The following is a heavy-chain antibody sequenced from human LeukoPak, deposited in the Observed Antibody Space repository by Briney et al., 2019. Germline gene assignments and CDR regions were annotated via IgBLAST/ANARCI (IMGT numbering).Heavy chain of an antibody. CDR1: GYTFTGHH. J-gene: IGHJ4*02. Sequence: ASVKVSCKASGYTFTGHHMHWVRQAPGQGLEWMGRINPNSGDTNYAQKFQGRVTMTRDTSISTAYMELGRLRSDDTAVYYCARDYCSSTSCLFDYWGQGTLVTVSS. CDR2: INPNSGDT. D-gene: IGHD2-2*01. CDR3: ARDYCSSTSCLFDY. V-gene: IGHV1-2*06.